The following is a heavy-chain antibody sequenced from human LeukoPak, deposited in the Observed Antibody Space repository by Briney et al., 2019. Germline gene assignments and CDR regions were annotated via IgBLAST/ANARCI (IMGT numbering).Heavy chain of an antibody. CDR1: GFTFSSYE. D-gene: IGHD3-22*01. J-gene: IGHJ4*02. V-gene: IGHV3-48*03. CDR2: ISSSGSTI. Sequence: PGGSLRLSCAASGFTFSSYEMNWVRQAPGKGLEWASYISSSGSTIYYADSVKGRFTISRDNAKNSLNLQMNSLRAEDTAVYYCARVDSSGYYPHSYYFDYWGQGTLVTVSS. CDR3: ARVDSSGYYPHSYYFDY.